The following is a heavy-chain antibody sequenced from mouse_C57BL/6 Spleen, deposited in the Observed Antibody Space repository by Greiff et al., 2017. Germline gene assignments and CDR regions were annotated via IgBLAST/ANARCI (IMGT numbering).Heavy chain of an antibody. CDR2: IYPGDGNT. CDR3: ARGSYGNYYFDY. V-gene: IGHV1-82*01. CDR1: GYAFSSSW. D-gene: IGHD2-1*01. J-gene: IGHJ2*01. Sequence: VQLVESGPELVTPGASVKISCKASGYAFSSSWMNWVKQRPGKGLEWIGRIYPGDGNTNYNGQFKGKATLTADKSSSTAYMQLSSLTSEDSAVYFCARGSYGNYYFDYWGQGTTLTVSS.